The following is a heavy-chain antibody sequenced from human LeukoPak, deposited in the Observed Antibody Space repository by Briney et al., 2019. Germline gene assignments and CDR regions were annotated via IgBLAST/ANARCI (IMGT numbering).Heavy chain of an antibody. Sequence: GGSLRLSCAASGFTFSSYGMHWVRQAPGKGLEWVGRIKAKAGGGTTDYAAPVRGRFTISRDDSKNTLYLQMNSLKTEDTAVYSCTTQYSSSKSGDLFDYWGQGTLVTVSS. J-gene: IGHJ4*02. V-gene: IGHV3-15*01. CDR1: GFTFSSYG. D-gene: IGHD6-13*01. CDR3: TTQYSSSKSGDLFDY. CDR2: IKAKAGGGTT.